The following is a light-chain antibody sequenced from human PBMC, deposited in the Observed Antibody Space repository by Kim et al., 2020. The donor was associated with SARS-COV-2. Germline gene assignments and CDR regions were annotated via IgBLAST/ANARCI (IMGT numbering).Light chain of an antibody. V-gene: IGLV1-51*01. CDR3: GTWDSSLSAVV. CDR2: DNN. Sequence: QPVLTQPPSVSVAPGQKVTISCSGGSSNIGNNYVSWYQQLPGTAPKLLIYDNNKRPSGIPDRFSGSKSGTSATLGITGLQTGDEADYYCGTWDSSLSAVVFGGGTQLTVL. CDR1: SSNIGNNY. J-gene: IGLJ2*01.